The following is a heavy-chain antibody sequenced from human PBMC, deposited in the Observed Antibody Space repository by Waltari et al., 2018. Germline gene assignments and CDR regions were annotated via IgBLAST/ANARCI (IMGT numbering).Heavy chain of an antibody. J-gene: IGHJ6*02. D-gene: IGHD6-13*01. CDR2: IYHSGST. CDR1: CGSIRSSNW. Sequence: QVQLQESGPGLVKPSGTLSLTCAVSCGSIRSSNWWSWIRKPPGKGLEWIGEIYHSGSTNYNPSLKSRVTISVDKSKNQFSLKLSSVTAADTSVYYCARAAADLYYYYSMDVWGQGTTVTVSS. V-gene: IGHV4-4*02. CDR3: ARAAADLYYYYSMDV.